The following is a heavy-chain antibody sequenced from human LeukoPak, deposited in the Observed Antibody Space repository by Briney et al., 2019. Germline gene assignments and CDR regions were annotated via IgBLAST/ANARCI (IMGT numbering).Heavy chain of an antibody. V-gene: IGHV3-66*02. CDR3: ARDLTESN. Sequence: GGSLRLSRAASGFTVSSNYMSWVRQAPGKGLEWVSVIYSGGSTNYADSVKGRFTISRDNSKNTLYLQMNSLRAEDTAVYYCARDLTESNWGQGTLVTVSS. J-gene: IGHJ4*02. CDR2: IYSGGST. CDR1: GFTVSSNY.